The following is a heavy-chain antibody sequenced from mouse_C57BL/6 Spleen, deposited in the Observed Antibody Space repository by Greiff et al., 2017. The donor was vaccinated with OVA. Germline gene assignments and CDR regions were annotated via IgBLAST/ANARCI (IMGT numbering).Heavy chain of an antibody. D-gene: IGHD2-1*01. CDR2: INPSTGGT. J-gene: IGHJ3*01. CDR1: GYSFTGYY. CDR3: ARFYYGPFAY. V-gene: IGHV1-42*01. Sequence: VQLQQSGPELVKPGASVKISCKASGYSFTGYYMNWVKQSPEKSLEWIGEINPSTGGTTYNQKFKAKATLTVDKYSSTAYMQLKSLTSEDSAVYYCARFYYGPFAYWGQGTLVTVSA.